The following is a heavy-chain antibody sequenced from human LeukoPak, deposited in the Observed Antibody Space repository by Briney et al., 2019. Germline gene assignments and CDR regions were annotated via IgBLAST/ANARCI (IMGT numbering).Heavy chain of an antibody. J-gene: IGHJ4*02. CDR1: GFTFSSYA. Sequence: PGGSLRLSCAASGFTFSSYAMSWVRQAPGKGLEWVSAISGSGGSTYYADSVKGRFTISRDNAKNTVYLQMNSLREEDTAVYYCVRDFRSADYWGQGTLVTVSS. V-gene: IGHV3-23*01. CDR2: ISGSGGST. CDR3: VRDFRSADY.